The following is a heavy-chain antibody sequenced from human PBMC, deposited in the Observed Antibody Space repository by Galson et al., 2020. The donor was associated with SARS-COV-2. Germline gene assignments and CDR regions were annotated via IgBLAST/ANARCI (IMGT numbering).Heavy chain of an antibody. CDR2: IYYSGST. CDR1: GGSISSSSYY. V-gene: IGHV4-39*01. CDR3: ARPQIIMVRGVNWWFDP. Sequence: SETLSLTCTVSGGSISSSSYYWGWIRQPPGKGLEWIGSIYYSGSTYYNPSLKSRVTISVDTSKNQFSLKLSSVTAADTGVYYCARPQIIMVRGVNWWFDPWGQGTLVTVSS. D-gene: IGHD3-10*01. J-gene: IGHJ5*02.